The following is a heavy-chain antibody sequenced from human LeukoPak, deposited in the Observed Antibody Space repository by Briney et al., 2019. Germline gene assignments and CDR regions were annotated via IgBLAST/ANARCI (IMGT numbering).Heavy chain of an antibody. J-gene: IGHJ4*02. V-gene: IGHV3-74*01. CDR2: INNDGTAT. CDR3: ATVSEY. CDR1: GFTFNYFL. Sequence: HPGGSLRLSCAASGFTFNYFLMHWVRQVPGKGLVWVSGINNDGTATYYADSVKGRFTISRDNAKNTVYLQMNGLRAEDTTVYYCATVSEYWGQGTLVTVSS.